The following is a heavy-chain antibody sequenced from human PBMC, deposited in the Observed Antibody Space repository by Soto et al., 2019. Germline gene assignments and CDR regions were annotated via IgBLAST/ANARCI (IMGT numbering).Heavy chain of an antibody. CDR1: GFTLSSYE. J-gene: IGHJ4*02. V-gene: IGHV3-48*03. Sequence: GGSLRLSCAASGFTLSSYEMNWVRQAPGKGLEWVSYISSGGTTIYYADSVKGRFTISRDNAKNSLDLQMNSLRADDTAIYYCARALDFWSGYLSDWGQGTLVTVSS. CDR2: ISSGGTTI. CDR3: ARALDFWSGYLSD. D-gene: IGHD3-3*01.